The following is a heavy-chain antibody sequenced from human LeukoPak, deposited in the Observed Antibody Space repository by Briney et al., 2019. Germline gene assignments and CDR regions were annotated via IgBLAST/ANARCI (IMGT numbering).Heavy chain of an antibody. D-gene: IGHD2-2*01. CDR3: TKDRYCTTTNCPFDY. CDR1: GLTFDEYA. CDR2: ISGDGGST. V-gene: IGHV3-43*02. Sequence: GGSLRLSCAASGLTFDEYAMHWVRQAPGKGLEWVSLISGDGGSTYYADSVKGRFTIPRDNSKNSLYLQMNSLRTEDTALYFCTKDRYCTTTNCPFDYWGQGTLVTVSS. J-gene: IGHJ4*02.